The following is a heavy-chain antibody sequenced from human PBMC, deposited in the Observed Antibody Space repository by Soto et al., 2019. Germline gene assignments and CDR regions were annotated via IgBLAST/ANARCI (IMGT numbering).Heavy chain of an antibody. J-gene: IGHJ6*02. CDR3: AKDARTYDFWSGYYNGVGYYYGMDV. V-gene: IGHV3-9*01. D-gene: IGHD3-3*01. CDR2: ISWNSGSI. CDR1: GFTFDDYA. Sequence: SLRLSCAASGFTFDDYAMHWVRQAPGKGLEWVSGISWNSGSIGYADSVKGRFTISRDNAKNSLYLQMNSLRAEDTALYYCAKDARTYDFWSGYYNGVGYYYGMDVWGQGTTVTVSS.